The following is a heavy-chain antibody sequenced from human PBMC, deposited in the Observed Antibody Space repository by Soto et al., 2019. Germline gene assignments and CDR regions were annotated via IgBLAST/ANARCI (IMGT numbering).Heavy chain of an antibody. CDR2: IIPVFGTA. J-gene: IGHJ6*02. V-gene: IGHV1-69*13. CDR3: ARVPGYNWNYYGMDV. D-gene: IGHD1-20*01. CDR1: GGTFSSYA. Sequence: SVKVSCKASGGTFSSYAISWVRQAPGQGLEWMGGIIPVFGTANYAQKFQGRVTITADESTSTAYMELSSLRSEDTAVYYCARVPGYNWNYYGMDVWGQGTTVTVSS.